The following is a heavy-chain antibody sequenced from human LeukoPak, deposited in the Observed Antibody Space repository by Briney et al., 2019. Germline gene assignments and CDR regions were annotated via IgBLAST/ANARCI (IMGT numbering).Heavy chain of an antibody. CDR3: ARDGVLRYFDSYYYYYMDV. J-gene: IGHJ6*03. D-gene: IGHD3-9*01. CDR1: GFAFSGFG. CDR2: ISYDGSKK. V-gene: IGHV3-30*03. Sequence: GGSLRLSCAASGFAFSGFGMSWVRQAPGKGLEWVAVISYDGSKKYYADSVKGRFTISRDNSKNTLNLQMNSLRAEDTAVYYCARDGVLRYFDSYYYYYMDVWGKGTTVTISS.